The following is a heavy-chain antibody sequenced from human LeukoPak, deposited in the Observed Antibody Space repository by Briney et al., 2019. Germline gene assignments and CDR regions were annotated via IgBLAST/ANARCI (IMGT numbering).Heavy chain of an antibody. CDR1: GFTFSDYY. J-gene: IGHJ3*02. CDR2: ISDSGDTF. V-gene: IGHV3-11*01. Sequence: GVSLRLSCAASGFTFSDYYMTWIRQAPGKGLEWISYISDSGDTFYYVESVKGRFTISRDNAKNSLHLQMSSLRAEDTAVYYCARVRRPAVVLDALDSWGQGTMVTVSS. D-gene: IGHD2-2*01. CDR3: ARVRRPAVVLDALDS.